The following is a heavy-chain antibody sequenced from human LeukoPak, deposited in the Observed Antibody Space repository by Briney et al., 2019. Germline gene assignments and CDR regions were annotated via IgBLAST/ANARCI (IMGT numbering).Heavy chain of an antibody. V-gene: IGHV4-61*02. CDR1: GGSISSGSYY. CDR3: ARDAPDFWSGYYRFDYDYYYMDV. J-gene: IGHJ6*03. CDR2: IYTSGST. Sequence: SETLSLTCTVSGGSISSGSYYWSWIRQPAGKGLEWIGRIYTSGSTNYNPSLKSRVTISVDTSKNQFSLKLSSVSAADTAVYYCARDAPDFWSGYYRFDYDYYYMDVWGKGTTVTVSS. D-gene: IGHD3-3*01.